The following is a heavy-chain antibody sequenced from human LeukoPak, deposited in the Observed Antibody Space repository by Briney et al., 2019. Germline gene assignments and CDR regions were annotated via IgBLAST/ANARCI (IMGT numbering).Heavy chain of an antibody. V-gene: IGHV4-30-2*01. J-gene: IGHJ2*01. CDR2: ISHSGST. Sequence: SETLSLTCAVSGDSISSGAYSWSWIRQPPGKGLEWIGYISHSGSTYYNPSLKSRVTMSVDRSKNQFSLKLSSVTAADTAVYYCARGGTLAGHWYFDLWGRGTQVAVSS. D-gene: IGHD6-19*01. CDR1: GDSISSGAYS. CDR3: ARGGTLAGHWYFDL.